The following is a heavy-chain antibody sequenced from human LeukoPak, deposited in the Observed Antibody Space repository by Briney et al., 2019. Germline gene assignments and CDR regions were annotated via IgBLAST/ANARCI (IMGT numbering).Heavy chain of an antibody. Sequence: SETLSLTCAVSGYSISSGYQWAWIRQPPGKGLEWLGSIHYSGTTYYKASLKSRVTISVDTSQNQFSPKLTSVTAADTAVYYCARKGRSSSFDYWGQGTLITVSS. CDR1: GYSISSGYQ. J-gene: IGHJ4*02. D-gene: IGHD6-13*01. V-gene: IGHV4-38-2*01. CDR2: IHYSGTT. CDR3: ARKGRSSSFDY.